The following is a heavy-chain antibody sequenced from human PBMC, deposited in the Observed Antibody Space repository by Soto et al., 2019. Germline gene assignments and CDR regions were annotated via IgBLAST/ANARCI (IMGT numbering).Heavy chain of an antibody. V-gene: IGHV3-21*06. CDR3: LRGGRGYTRDDVLDV. CDR2: ISSRSSVI. D-gene: IGHD2-2*02. CDR1: GFTFSSYS. Sequence: EVQLVESGGGLVKSGGSLKLSCVDSGFTFSSYSMNWVRQAPGKGLEWVASISSRSSVIWYADSLKGRFTISRDNAKNSLYIQMNSLRGEDTAVYYCLRGGRGYTRDDVLDVWGQGTMVTVSS. J-gene: IGHJ3*01.